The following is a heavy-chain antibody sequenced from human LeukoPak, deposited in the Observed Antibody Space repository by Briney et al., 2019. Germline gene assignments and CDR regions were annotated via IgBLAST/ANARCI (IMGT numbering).Heavy chain of an antibody. Sequence: PSETLSLSCTVSGGSISSSKYYSGWISQPPGKGLEWLGRIYYSGNTYYNPSLKSRVTISVATSKNQCTLKLSSVTAADTAVYYCARLYSSGWNYFDYWGQGTLVTVSS. D-gene: IGHD6-19*01. J-gene: IGHJ4*02. CDR3: ARLYSSGWNYFDY. CDR2: IYYSGNT. CDR1: GGSISSSKYY. V-gene: IGHV4-39*01.